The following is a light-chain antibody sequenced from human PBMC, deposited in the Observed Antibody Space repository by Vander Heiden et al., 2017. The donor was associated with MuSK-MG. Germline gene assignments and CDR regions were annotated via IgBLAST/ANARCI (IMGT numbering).Light chain of an antibody. J-gene: IGKJ1*01. CDR2: EAS. V-gene: IGKV1-5*01. CDR1: QSIDTW. CDR3: QQDNSLWT. Sequence: QLTQPPSTLSASVGDRVTTTGRDNQSIDTWLGWYQQTPGKAPKLIIYEASTGQSVVQSRCSSNGSATEFLLTSKRQQEDVFAIYYYQQDNSLWTFGQGTKVDIK.